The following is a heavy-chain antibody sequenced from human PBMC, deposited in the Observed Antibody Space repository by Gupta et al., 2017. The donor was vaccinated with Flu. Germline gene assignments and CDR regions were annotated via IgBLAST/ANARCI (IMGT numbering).Heavy chain of an antibody. Sequence: QVQLEQSGGEVKKPGASVKVSCKASGYTFISYGISWVRQAPGQGLEWLGWISAQKGNTKYAQSFQGRVTMTTDTSTSTVYMELRSLRSDDTAFYYCVRDRDYLFDYWGQGTLVTVSS. CDR1: GYTFISYG. CDR2: ISAQKGNT. CDR3: VRDRDYLFDY. V-gene: IGHV1-18*01. D-gene: IGHD2/OR15-2a*01. J-gene: IGHJ4*02.